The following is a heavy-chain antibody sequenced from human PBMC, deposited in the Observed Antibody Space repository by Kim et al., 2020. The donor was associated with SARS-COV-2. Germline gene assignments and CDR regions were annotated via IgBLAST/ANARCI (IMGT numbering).Heavy chain of an antibody. J-gene: IGHJ4*02. CDR2: ISSSSSYT. V-gene: IGHV3-11*06. D-gene: IGHD6-13*01. Sequence: GGSLRLSCAASGFTFSDYYMSWIRQAPGKGLEWVSYISSSSSYTNYADSVKGRFTISRDNDKNSLYLQMNSLRAEDTAVYYCAGGERTTSSSWYVDYCGQGTLVTVSS. CDR3: AGGERTTSSSWYVDY. CDR1: GFTFSDYY.